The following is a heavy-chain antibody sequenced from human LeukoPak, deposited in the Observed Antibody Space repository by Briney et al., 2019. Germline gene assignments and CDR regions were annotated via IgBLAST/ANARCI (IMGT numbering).Heavy chain of an antibody. CDR2: ISGSGGST. Sequence: PGGSLRLSCAASGFTFSGYAMTWVRQAPGKGLEWVSSISGSGGSTYYADSVTGRFTISRDNSKNTLYLQMNSLRAEDTAVYYCAKRGWDPTWGQGILVTVSS. CDR1: GFTFSGYA. D-gene: IGHD1-26*01. V-gene: IGHV3-23*01. J-gene: IGHJ5*02. CDR3: AKRGWDPT.